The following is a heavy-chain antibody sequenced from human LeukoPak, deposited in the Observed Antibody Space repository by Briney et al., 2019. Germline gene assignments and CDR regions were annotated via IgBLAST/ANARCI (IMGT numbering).Heavy chain of an antibody. CDR2: IYSGGST. CDR3: ARGFSGYDAPCDY. D-gene: IGHD5-12*01. V-gene: IGHV3-53*01. CDR1: GFTVSSNY. Sequence: GGSLRLSCAASGFTVSSNYMSWVRQAPGKGLEWVSVIYSGGSTYYADSVKGRLTISRDNSKNTLYLQMNSLRAEDTAVYYCARGFSGYDAPCDYWGQGTLVTVSS. J-gene: IGHJ4*02.